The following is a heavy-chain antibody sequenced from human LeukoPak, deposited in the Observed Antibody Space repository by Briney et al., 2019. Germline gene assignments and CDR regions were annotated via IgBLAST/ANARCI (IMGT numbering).Heavy chain of an antibody. CDR1: GFTFSSYS. V-gene: IGHV3-48*01. CDR3: AGKGYSGYDYVIY. CDR2: ISSSSSTI. D-gene: IGHD5-12*01. J-gene: IGHJ4*02. Sequence: GGSLRLSCAASGFTFSSYSMNWVRQAPGKGLEWVSYISSSSSTIYYADSVKGRFTISRDNAKNSLYLQMNSLRAEDTAVYYCAGKGYSGYDYVIYWGQGTLVTVSS.